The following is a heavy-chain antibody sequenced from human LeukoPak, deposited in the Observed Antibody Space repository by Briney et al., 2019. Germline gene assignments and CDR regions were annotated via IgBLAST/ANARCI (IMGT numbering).Heavy chain of an antibody. CDR1: GYTFTSYG. D-gene: IGHD3-9*01. Sequence: HWASVKVSCMASGYTFTSYGISWVRQAPGQGLEWMGWISAYNGNTNYAQKLQGRVTMTTDTSTSTAYMELRSLRSDDTAVYYCARLLRYFDWYFDYWGQGTLVTVSS. J-gene: IGHJ4*02. CDR3: ARLLRYFDWYFDY. CDR2: ISAYNGNT. V-gene: IGHV1-18*04.